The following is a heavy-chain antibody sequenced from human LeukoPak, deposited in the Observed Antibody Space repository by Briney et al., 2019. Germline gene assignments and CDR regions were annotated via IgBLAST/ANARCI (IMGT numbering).Heavy chain of an antibody. V-gene: IGHV3-7*01. Sequence: GGSLRLSCAASGFTFSSYAMSWVRQAPGKGLEWVANIKQDGSEKYHVDSVKGRFTISRDNAKNSLYLQMNSLRAEDTAVYYCARDQGTVFGYFTYWGQGTLVTVSS. CDR2: IKQDGSEK. CDR1: GFTFSSYA. CDR3: ARDQGTVFGYFTY. J-gene: IGHJ4*02. D-gene: IGHD3-3*01.